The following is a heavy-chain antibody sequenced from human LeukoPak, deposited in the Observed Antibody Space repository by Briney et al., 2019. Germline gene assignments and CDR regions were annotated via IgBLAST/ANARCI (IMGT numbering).Heavy chain of an antibody. CDR1: GGTFSSYA. J-gene: IGHJ5*02. V-gene: IGHV1-69*13. CDR2: IIPIFGTA. CDR3: ASHSSGYNWFDP. D-gene: IGHD6-19*01. Sequence: SVKVSCKASGGTFSSYAISWVRQTPGQGLEWMGGIIPIFGTANYAQKFQGRVTITADESTSTAYMELSSLRSEDTAVYYCASHSSGYNWFDPWGQGTLVTVSS.